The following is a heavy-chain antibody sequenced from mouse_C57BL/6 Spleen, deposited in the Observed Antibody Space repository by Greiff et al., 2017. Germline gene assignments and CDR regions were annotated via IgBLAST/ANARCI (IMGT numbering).Heavy chain of an antibody. CDR1: GYTFTDYE. Sequence: VQLQQSGAELVRPGASVTLSCKASGYTFTDYEMHWVKQTPVHGLEWIGAIDPETGGTAYNQKFKGKAILTADKSSSTAYMKLRSLTSEDSAVXYCTREGDYYGSSWDFDYWGQGTTLTVSS. CDR2: IDPETGGT. V-gene: IGHV1-15*01. D-gene: IGHD1-1*01. J-gene: IGHJ2*01. CDR3: TREGDYYGSSWDFDY.